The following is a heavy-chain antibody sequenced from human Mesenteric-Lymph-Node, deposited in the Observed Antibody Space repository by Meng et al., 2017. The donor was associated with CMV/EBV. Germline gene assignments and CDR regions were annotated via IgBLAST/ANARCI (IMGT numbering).Heavy chain of an antibody. J-gene: IGHJ4*02. Sequence: GSLRLSCTVSGGSISSSNYYWGWIRQPPGKGLEWIGNIYYSGSTYYNPSLKSRVTISVDTSKNQFSLNLRSVTAADTAVYYCARIDGTYYYDSSGYYFGAVGIDYWGQGTLVTVSS. CDR1: GGSISSSNYY. CDR3: ARIDGTYYYDSSGYYFGAVGIDY. V-gene: IGHV4-39*07. D-gene: IGHD3-22*01. CDR2: IYYSGST.